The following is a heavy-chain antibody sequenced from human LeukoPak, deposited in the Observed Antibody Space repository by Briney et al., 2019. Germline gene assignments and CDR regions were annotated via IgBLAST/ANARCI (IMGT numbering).Heavy chain of an antibody. J-gene: IGHJ5*02. CDR2: IYTSGST. V-gene: IGHV4-4*07. CDR3: ARDLAAAGLGYCSSTSCYTGVRNWFDP. D-gene: IGHD2-2*02. Sequence: PSETLSLTCTVSGGSISSYYWSWIRQPAGKGLEWIGRIYTSGSTNYNPSLKSRVTMSVDTSKNQFSLKLSSVTAADTAVYYCARDLAAAGLGYCSSTSCYTGVRNWFDPWGQGTLVTVSS. CDR1: GGSISSYY.